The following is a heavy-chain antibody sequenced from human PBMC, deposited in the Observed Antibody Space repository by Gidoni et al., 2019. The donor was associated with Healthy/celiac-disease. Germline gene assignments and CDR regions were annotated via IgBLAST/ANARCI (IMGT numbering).Heavy chain of an antibody. D-gene: IGHD6-13*01. V-gene: IGHV3-33*01. Sequence: QVQLVESGGGVVQPGRYLRLSWAASGFTSSSYGMHWVRQAPGKGLAWVAVRWYDGSNKYYADSVKGRFTIARDNSKNTLYLQMNSLRAEDTAVYYCARDQQQSHGGFDPWGQGTLVTVSS. CDR1: GFTSSSYG. J-gene: IGHJ5*02. CDR3: ARDQQQSHGGFDP. CDR2: RWYDGSNK.